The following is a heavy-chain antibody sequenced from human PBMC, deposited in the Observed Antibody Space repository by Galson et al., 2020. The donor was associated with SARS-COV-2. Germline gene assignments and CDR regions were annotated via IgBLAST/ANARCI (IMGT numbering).Heavy chain of an antibody. CDR3: SRGSKFAVAGSQYYFDYYAMDG. V-gene: IGHV4-59*01. Sequence: ASETLSLTCSVSGGSISTYFWSWVRQPPGKGLEWIGYISETGSPDYDPSLRGRVTLSVDSSQNQVSLKLNSVTAAYTGVYYCSRGSKFAVAGSQYYFDYYAMDGWGQGTTGSVSS. CDR1: GGSISTYF. J-gene: IGHJ6*02. D-gene: IGHD6-19*01. CDR2: ISETGSP.